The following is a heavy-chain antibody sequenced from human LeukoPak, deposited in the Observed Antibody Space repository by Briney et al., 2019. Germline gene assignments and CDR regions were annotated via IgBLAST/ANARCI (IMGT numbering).Heavy chain of an antibody. CDR2: IKQDGSEK. Sequence: PGGSLRLSCAASGFTFSSYWMSWVRQAPGKGLEWVANIKQDGSEKYYVDSVRGRFTISRDNAKNSLYLQMNSLRAEDTAVYYCAREYSYGFSYWYFDLWGQGTLVTVSS. CDR1: GFTFSSYW. J-gene: IGHJ2*01. V-gene: IGHV3-7*01. D-gene: IGHD5-18*01. CDR3: AREYSYGFSYWYFDL.